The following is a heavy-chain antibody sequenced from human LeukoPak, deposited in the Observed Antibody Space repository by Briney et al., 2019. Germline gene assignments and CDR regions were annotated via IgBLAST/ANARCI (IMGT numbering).Heavy chain of an antibody. V-gene: IGHV4-39*01. J-gene: IGHJ6*03. Sequence: SETLSLTCTVSGGFISSSSYYWGWIRQPPGKGLEWIGSIYYSGSTYYNPSLKSRVTISVDTSKNQFSLKLSSVTAADTAVYYCARQSTYYYYMDVWGKGTTVTVSS. CDR3: ARQSTYYYYMDV. CDR1: GGFISSSSYY. D-gene: IGHD2/OR15-2a*01. CDR2: IYYSGST.